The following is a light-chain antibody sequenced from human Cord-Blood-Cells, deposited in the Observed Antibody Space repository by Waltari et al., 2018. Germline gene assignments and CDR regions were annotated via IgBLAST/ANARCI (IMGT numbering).Light chain of an antibody. Sequence: QSALTQPASVYGSPGQSITISCTGTSSDVGGYNYVSLYQQHPGKAPTLVIYYVSKRPSGVSNLFSGSKSGNTASLTISGLQAEDEADYYCSSYTSSSTLVFGGGTKLTVL. CDR2: YVS. J-gene: IGLJ2*01. CDR1: SSDVGGYNY. CDR3: SSYTSSSTLV. V-gene: IGLV2-14*01.